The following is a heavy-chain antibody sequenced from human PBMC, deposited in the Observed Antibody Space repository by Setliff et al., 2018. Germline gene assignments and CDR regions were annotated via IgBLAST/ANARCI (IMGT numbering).Heavy chain of an antibody. CDR2: IYYSGST. J-gene: IGHJ4*02. D-gene: IGHD5-12*01. Sequence: SETLSLTCTVSGGSISSSSYYWGWIRQPPGKGLEWIGSIYYSGSTYYNPSLKSRVTISVDTSKNQFSLKLMFVTAADTAVYYCARGYSGYDYLKPFDYWGQGTLVTVSS. CDR1: GGSISSSSYY. V-gene: IGHV4-39*01. CDR3: ARGYSGYDYLKPFDY.